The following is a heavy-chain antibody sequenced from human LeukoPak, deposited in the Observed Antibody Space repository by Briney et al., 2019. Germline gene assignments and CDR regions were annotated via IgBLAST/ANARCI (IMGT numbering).Heavy chain of an antibody. Sequence: GGSLRLSCAASGVNVSGDYMCWVRQAPGKGLEWVSLIYSGGNTYYADSVKGRFTIYRDNSKNTLYLQMSSLRTEDTAVYYCANRMSFGGPGTLVTVSS. CDR2: IYSGGNT. CDR1: GVNVSGDY. J-gene: IGHJ4*02. V-gene: IGHV3-53*05. CDR3: ANRMSF. D-gene: IGHD3-10*01.